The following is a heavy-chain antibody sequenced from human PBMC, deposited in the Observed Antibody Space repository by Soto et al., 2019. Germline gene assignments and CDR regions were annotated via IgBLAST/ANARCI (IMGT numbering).Heavy chain of an antibody. CDR1: GGTFSSHS. V-gene: IGHV1-69*13. J-gene: IGHJ4*02. CDR2: IITLFGTS. Sequence: SVKVSCKASGGTFSSHSINWVRQAPGQGLEWMGGIITLFGTSNYAQNFQGRVTITADQATSTAYMELNSLTSDDTAVYYCAREVGYGDFSAALLDWGQGTLVTVSS. D-gene: IGHD2-21*02. CDR3: AREVGYGDFSAALLD.